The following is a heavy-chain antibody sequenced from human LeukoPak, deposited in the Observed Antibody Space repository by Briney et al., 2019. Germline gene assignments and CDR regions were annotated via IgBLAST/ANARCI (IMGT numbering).Heavy chain of an antibody. V-gene: IGHV4-59*08. Sequence: KSSETLSLTCTVSGGSISSYYWSWIRQPPGKGLEWIGYIYYSGSTNYNPSLKSRVTTSVDTSKNQFSLKLSSVTAADTAVYYCARHGRTPLSDGMDVWGQGTTVTVSS. CDR3: ARHGRTPLSDGMDV. D-gene: IGHD2-2*01. J-gene: IGHJ6*02. CDR2: IYYSGST. CDR1: GGSISSYY.